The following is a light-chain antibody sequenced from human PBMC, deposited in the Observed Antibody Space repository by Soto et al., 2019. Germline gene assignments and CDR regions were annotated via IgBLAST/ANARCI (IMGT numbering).Light chain of an antibody. CDR3: QQYNSWPPIT. Sequence: EIVMTQSPATLSVSPGERATLSCRDSQSVSSSYLAWYQQKPGQAPRLLIYGASSRATGIPARFSGSGSGTEFTLTISSLQSEDFVVYYCQQYNSWPPITFGQGTRLEIK. CDR1: QSVSSSY. CDR2: GAS. J-gene: IGKJ5*01. V-gene: IGKV3D-15*01.